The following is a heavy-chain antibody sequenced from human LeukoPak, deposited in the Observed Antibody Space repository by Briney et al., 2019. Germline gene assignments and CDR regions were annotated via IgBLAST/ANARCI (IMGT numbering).Heavy chain of an antibody. CDR1: GFTFSDYY. Sequence: GSLRLSCAASGFTFSDYYMSWIRQAPGKGLEWVSYISSSGSTIYYATSVKGRFTISRDNAKNSLYLQMNSLRAEDTAVYYCARASQAEPIRYFDLWGRGTLVTVSS. CDR2: ISSSGSTI. V-gene: IGHV3-11*01. D-gene: IGHD1-14*01. J-gene: IGHJ2*01. CDR3: ARASQAEPIRYFDL.